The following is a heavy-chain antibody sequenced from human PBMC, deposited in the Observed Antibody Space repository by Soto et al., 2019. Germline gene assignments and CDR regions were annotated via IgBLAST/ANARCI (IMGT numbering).Heavy chain of an antibody. J-gene: IGHJ4*02. CDR3: AKEGDYYGSGSYYQPFDY. D-gene: IGHD3-10*01. V-gene: IGHV3-30*18. CDR2: ISYDGSNK. CDR1: GFTFNTYG. Sequence: RRLSCAASGFTFNTYGMHWVRQAPGKGLEWVAVISYDGSNKYYTESVKGRFIISRDNSNNTLYLQMNSLRADDTAVYYCAKEGDYYGSGSYYQPFDYWGQGTLVTVSS.